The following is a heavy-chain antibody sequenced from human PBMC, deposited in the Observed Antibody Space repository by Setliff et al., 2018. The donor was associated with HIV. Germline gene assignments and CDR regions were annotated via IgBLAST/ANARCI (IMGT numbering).Heavy chain of an antibody. V-gene: IGHV1-2*02. CDR1: GYTFTGHY. J-gene: IGHJ5*02. CDR3: ARQIWNESPGYGFDP. D-gene: IGHD3-22*01. Sequence: ASVKVSCKASGYTFTGHYLHWVRQAPGQGLEWLGWVNPNSGDAIYAQNFQGRVTMTRDTSINAAYMELRGLRSDDTAVYYCARQIWNESPGYGFDPWGQGTLVTVSS. CDR2: VNPNSGDA.